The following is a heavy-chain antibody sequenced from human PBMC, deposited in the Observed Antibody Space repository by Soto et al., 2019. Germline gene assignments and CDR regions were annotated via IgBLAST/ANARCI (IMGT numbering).Heavy chain of an antibody. CDR1: GGTFSSYA. CDR3: AKPHKGIVVVPAAMPSWYYYYGMDV. Sequence: QVQLVQSGAEVKKPGSSVKVSCKASGGTFSSYAISWVRQAPGQGLEWMGGIIPIFGTANYAQKFQGRVTITADESTSTAYMELSSLRSEDTAVYYCAKPHKGIVVVPAAMPSWYYYYGMDVWGQGTTVTVSS. J-gene: IGHJ6*02. V-gene: IGHV1-69*01. CDR2: IIPIFGTA. D-gene: IGHD2-2*01.